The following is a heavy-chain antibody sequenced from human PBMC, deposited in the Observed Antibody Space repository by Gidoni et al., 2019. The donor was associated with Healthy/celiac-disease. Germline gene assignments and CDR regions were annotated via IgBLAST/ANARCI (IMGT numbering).Heavy chain of an antibody. CDR2: IYWDDDK. V-gene: IGHV2-5*02. J-gene: IGHJ5*02. CDR1: GFSLSTSGVG. D-gene: IGHD2-2*01. Sequence: QITLKASGPTLVKPTQTLTLTCTFSGFSLSTSGVGVGWIRQPPGKALEWLALIYWDDDKRYSPSLKSRLTITKDTSKNQVVLTMTNMDPVDTATYYCAHVHNSVVEGNWFDPWGQGTLVTVSS. CDR3: AHVHNSVVEGNWFDP.